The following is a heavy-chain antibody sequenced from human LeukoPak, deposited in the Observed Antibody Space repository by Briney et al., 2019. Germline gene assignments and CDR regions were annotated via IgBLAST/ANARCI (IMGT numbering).Heavy chain of an antibody. V-gene: IGHV3-9*01. J-gene: IGHJ3*01. CDR2: ITWNSYTI. D-gene: IGHD1-26*01. Sequence: PGGSLRLSCTATGFNFDDYAMHWVRQSPGKGLEWVSGITWNSYTIVYADSVEGRFTISRDNAKNSLYLQMNSLRAEDTAFYCAKAVGVASLIVDALHVWGQGTMVTVSP. CDR1: GFNFDDYA. CDR3: AKAVGVASLIVDALHV.